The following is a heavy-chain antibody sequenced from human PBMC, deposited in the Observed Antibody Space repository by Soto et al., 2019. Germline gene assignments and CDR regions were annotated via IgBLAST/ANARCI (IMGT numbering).Heavy chain of an antibody. CDR3: ARAMYDLGPTH. CDR2: IYYSGST. CDR1: GGSISSYY. D-gene: IGHD2-2*01. V-gene: IGHV4-59*08. Sequence: SETLSLTCTVSGGSISSYYWSWIRQPPGKGLEWIGYIYYSGSTNYNPSLKSRVTISVDTSKNQFSLKLSSVTAADTGVDYCARAMYDLGPTHWGQGTLVTVSS. J-gene: IGHJ4*02.